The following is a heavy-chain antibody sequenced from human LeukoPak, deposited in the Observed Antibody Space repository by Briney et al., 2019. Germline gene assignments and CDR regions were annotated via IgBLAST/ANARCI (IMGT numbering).Heavy chain of an antibody. CDR2: IYYSGST. CDR1: GGSISSSSYY. J-gene: IGHJ4*02. V-gene: IGHV4-39*07. CDR3: ARDHHSSSAPYYFDY. D-gene: IGHD6-6*01. Sequence: SETLSLTCTVSGGSISSSSYYWGWIRQPPGKGLEWIGSIYYSGSTYYNPSLKSRVTISVDTSKNQFSLKLSSVTAADTAVYYCARDHHSSSAPYYFDYWGQGTLVTVSS.